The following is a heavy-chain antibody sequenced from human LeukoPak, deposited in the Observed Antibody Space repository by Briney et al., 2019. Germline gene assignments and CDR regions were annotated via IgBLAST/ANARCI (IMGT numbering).Heavy chain of an antibody. CDR3: AREDYGGNDRLDY. V-gene: IGHV4-30-4*01. CDR2: IYYSGST. Sequence: SETLSLTCTVSGGSISSSSYYWSWIRQPPGTGLEWIGYIYYSGSTYYNPSLKSRVTISVDTSKNQFSLKLSSVTAADTAVYYCAREDYGGNDRLDYWGQGTLVTVSS. CDR1: GGSISSSSYY. D-gene: IGHD4-23*01. J-gene: IGHJ4*02.